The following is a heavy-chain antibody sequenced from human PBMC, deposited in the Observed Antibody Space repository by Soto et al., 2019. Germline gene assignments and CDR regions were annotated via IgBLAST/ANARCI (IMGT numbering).Heavy chain of an antibody. Sequence: SETLSLTCAVYGGSFSGYYWSWIRQPPGKGLEWIGEITHSGSTNYNPSLKSRVTISVDTSKNQFSLKLSSVTAADTAVYYCARDGAHRNYYYYYGMDVWGQGTTVTVSS. CDR1: GGSFSGYY. CDR3: ARDGAHRNYYYYYGMDV. V-gene: IGHV4-34*01. D-gene: IGHD3-10*01. CDR2: ITHSGST. J-gene: IGHJ6*02.